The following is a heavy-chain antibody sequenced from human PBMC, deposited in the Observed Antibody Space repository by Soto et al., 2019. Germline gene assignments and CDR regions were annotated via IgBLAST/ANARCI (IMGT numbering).Heavy chain of an antibody. CDR2: ISSSSSYI. Sequence: GGSLRLSCAASGFTFSSYNMNWVRQAPGKGLEWVSSISSSSSYIYYADSVKGRFTISRDNAKNSLYLQMNSLRAEDTAVYYCARDPYYYDSSGYSTSYGMDVWGQGTTVTVSS. V-gene: IGHV3-21*01. CDR3: ARDPYYYDSSGYSTSYGMDV. J-gene: IGHJ6*02. D-gene: IGHD3-22*01. CDR1: GFTFSSYN.